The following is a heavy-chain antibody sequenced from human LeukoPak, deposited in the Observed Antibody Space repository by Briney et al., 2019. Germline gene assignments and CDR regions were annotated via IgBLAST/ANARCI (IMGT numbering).Heavy chain of an antibody. CDR1: GFTLSSYA. CDR3: AKAPVTTCRGAFCYPFDY. Sequence: GGTLRLSCAASGFTLSSYAMSWVRPAPEKGLEWVSAISNTGNTYHADSVKGRFTVSRDSSKNTLFLQMNRLRPEDAAVYYCAKAPVTTCRGAFCYPFDYWGLGTLVTVSS. D-gene: IGHD2-15*01. J-gene: IGHJ4*02. CDR2: ISNTGNT. V-gene: IGHV3-23*01.